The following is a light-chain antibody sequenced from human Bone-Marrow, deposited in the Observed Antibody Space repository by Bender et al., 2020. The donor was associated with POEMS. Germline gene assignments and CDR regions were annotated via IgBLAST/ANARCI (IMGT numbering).Light chain of an antibody. V-gene: IGLV1-40*01. CDR1: SSNMGAGYG. CDR3: QSYDISLSGWV. J-gene: IGLJ3*02. Sequence: QSVLTQPPSVSGAPGQTVTISCTGTSSNMGAGYGVNWYQQLPGTAPKLLIYNNENRPSGLPDRISGSKSGTSASLAITGLQAEDEADYYCQSYDISLSGWVFGGGTTLTAL. CDR2: NNE.